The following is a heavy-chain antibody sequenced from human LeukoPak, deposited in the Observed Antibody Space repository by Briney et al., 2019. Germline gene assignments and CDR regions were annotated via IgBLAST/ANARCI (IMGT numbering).Heavy chain of an antibody. V-gene: IGHV4-30-2*01. CDR1: GGSISSGGFS. CDR2: IYHSGST. Sequence: SETLSLTCAVSGGSISSGGFSWSWIRQPPGKGLEWIGYIYHSGSTYYNPSLKSRVTISVDRSKNQFSLKLSSVTAADTAVYYCARGDGYYFDYWGQGTLVAVSS. CDR3: ARGDGYYFDY. J-gene: IGHJ4*02. D-gene: IGHD2-21*01.